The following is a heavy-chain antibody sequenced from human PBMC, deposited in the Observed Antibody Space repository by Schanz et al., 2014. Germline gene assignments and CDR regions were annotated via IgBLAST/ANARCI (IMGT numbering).Heavy chain of an antibody. Sequence: QVQLQESGPGLVKPSETLSLTCTVSGGSISSYYWSWIRQPPGKGLEWIGYIHKSGNTNYNPSLKRRITMTLDTSKNQFSLTLSSVTAADTAVYYCARDRGMTTSDYYYGMDVWGQGTTVTVSS. CDR3: ARDRGMTTSDYYYGMDV. CDR2: IHKSGNT. CDR1: GGSISSYY. D-gene: IGHD4-17*01. J-gene: IGHJ6*02. V-gene: IGHV4-4*08.